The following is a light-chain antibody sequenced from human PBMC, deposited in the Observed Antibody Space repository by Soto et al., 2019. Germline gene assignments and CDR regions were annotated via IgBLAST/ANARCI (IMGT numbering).Light chain of an antibody. CDR1: QSVSSSY. CDR3: QQYGSSPMYT. J-gene: IGKJ2*01. V-gene: IGKV3-20*01. Sequence: EIVLTQSPGTLSLSPGERATLSCRASQSVSSSYLAWYQQKPGQAPRLLIYGASSRATGIPDRFSGSGSGTDFTLTISRLEPEDVAVYYCQQYGSSPMYTLGQGTKLELQ. CDR2: GAS.